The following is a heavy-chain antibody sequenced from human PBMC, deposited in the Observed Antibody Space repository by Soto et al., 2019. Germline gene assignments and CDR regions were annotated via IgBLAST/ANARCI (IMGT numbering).Heavy chain of an antibody. D-gene: IGHD5-18*01. J-gene: IGHJ4*02. CDR1: GFTVSSNY. CDR3: ARHGYSYGGGDFDY. CDR2: IYSGGSA. Sequence: EVQLVESGGGLVQPGGSLRLSCAASGFTVSSNYMSWVRQAPGTGLAWVSVIYSGGSAYYADSVKGRFTISRDNSKNTLYLQMNSLRAEDTAVYYCARHGYSYGGGDFDYWGQGTLVTVSS. V-gene: IGHV3-66*04.